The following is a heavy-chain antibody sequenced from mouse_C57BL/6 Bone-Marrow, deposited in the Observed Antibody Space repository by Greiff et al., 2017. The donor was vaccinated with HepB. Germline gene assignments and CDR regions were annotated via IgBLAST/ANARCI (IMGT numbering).Heavy chain of an antibody. V-gene: IGHV7-3*01. Sequence: EVQLVESGGGLVQPGGSLSLSCAASGFTFTDYYMSWVRQPPGKALEWLGFIRNKANGYTTEDSASVKGRFTISRDNSQSILYLQMNALRAENSAAYYCASSYGADWGQGTLVTVSA. CDR2: IRNKANGYTT. CDR1: GFTFTDYY. CDR3: ASSYGAD. D-gene: IGHD2-10*02. J-gene: IGHJ3*01.